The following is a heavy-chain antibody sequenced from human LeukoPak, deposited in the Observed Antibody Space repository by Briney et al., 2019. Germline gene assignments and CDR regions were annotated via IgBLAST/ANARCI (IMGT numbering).Heavy chain of an antibody. V-gene: IGHV3-15*01. Sequence: GGSLRLSCAASGFTFSSYAMSWVRQAPGKGLEWVGRIKSKTDGGTTDYAAPVKGRFTISRDDSKNTLYLQMNSLKTEDTAVYYCASASQANWNYAGYWGQGTQVTVSS. J-gene: IGHJ4*02. CDR2: IKSKTDGGTT. D-gene: IGHD1-7*01. CDR3: ASASQANWNYAGY. CDR1: GFTFSSYA.